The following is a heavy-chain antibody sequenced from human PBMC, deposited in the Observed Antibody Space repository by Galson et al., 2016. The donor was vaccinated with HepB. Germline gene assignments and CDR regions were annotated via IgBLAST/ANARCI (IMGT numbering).Heavy chain of an antibody. D-gene: IGHD6-6*01. CDR3: ARGSRTIAARPLDY. J-gene: IGHJ4*02. V-gene: IGHV4-30-2*04. Sequence: SRVTISIDTSKNQFSLKLSSVTAADTAVYYCARGSRTIAARPLDYWGQGTLVTVSS.